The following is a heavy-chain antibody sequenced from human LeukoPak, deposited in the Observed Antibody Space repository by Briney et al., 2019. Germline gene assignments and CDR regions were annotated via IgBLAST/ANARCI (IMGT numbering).Heavy chain of an antibody. D-gene: IGHD3-22*01. CDR1: GGSISSYY. Sequence: SETLSLTCTVSGGSISSYYWSWIRQPPGKGLEWIGYIYYSGSTNYNPSLKSRVTISVDTSKNQFSLKLSSVTAADTAVYYCARDTSRDSSGYYYYWGQGTLVTVSS. V-gene: IGHV4-59*12. CDR3: ARDTSRDSSGYYYY. J-gene: IGHJ4*02. CDR2: IYYSGST.